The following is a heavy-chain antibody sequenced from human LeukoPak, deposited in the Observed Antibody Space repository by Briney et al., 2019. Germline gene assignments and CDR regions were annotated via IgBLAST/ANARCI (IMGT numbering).Heavy chain of an antibody. CDR3: AKTYAFDI. J-gene: IGHJ3*02. CDR2: ISGSGDST. CDR1: GFPFSNYG. V-gene: IGHV3-23*01. Sequence: PGGSLRLSCAASGFPFSNYGISWLRQAPGKGLEWVSAISGSGDSTNYADSVKGRFTISRDNSKNTLYLQMNSLRAEDTAVCYCAKTYAFDIWGQGTLVTVSS.